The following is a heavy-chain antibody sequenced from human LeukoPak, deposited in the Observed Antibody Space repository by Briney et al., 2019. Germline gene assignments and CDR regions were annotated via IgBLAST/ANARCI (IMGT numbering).Heavy chain of an antibody. D-gene: IGHD6-13*01. Sequence: ASVKVSCKASGYTFTGYYMHWVRQAPGQGLEWMGWINPNSGGTNYAQKFQGRVTMTRDTSISTAYMELSRLRSDDTAVYYCARVLIAAAESDGGWYFDLWGRGTLVTVSS. J-gene: IGHJ2*01. CDR3: ARVLIAAAESDGGWYFDL. CDR2: INPNSGGT. V-gene: IGHV1-2*02. CDR1: GYTFTGYY.